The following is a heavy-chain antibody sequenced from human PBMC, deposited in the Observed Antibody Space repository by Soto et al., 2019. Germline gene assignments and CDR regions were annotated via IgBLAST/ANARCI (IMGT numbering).Heavy chain of an antibody. V-gene: IGHV1-2*04. CDR3: ARDPQDNYYGRDV. J-gene: IGHJ6*02. CDR1: GYTFTGYY. Sequence: GASVKVSCKASGYTFTGYYMHWVRQAPGQGLEWMGWINPNSGGTNYALKFQGWVTMTRDTSISTAYMELSRLRSDDTAVYYCARDPQDNYYGRDVWGQGTTVTVSS. CDR2: INPNSGGT.